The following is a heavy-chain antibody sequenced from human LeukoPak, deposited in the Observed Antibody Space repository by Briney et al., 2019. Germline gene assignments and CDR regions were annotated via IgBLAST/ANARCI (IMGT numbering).Heavy chain of an antibody. CDR3: ARHRSSWLIDY. D-gene: IGHD6-6*01. CDR2: ISDSGGNT. V-gene: IGHV3-23*01. J-gene: IGHJ4*02. CDR1: GFTFNTYA. Sequence: GGSLRLSCAASGFTFNTYAMSWVRQAPWERLQWVSGISDSGGNTYYADSVRGRFTISRDNSKNTLYLQMNSLRAEDTAVYYCARHRSSWLIDYWGQGTLVTVSP.